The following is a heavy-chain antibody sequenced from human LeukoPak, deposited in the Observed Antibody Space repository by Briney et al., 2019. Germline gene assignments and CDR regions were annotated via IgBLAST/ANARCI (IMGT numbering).Heavy chain of an antibody. CDR1: GFTFIYYC. J-gene: IGHJ4*02. Sequence: ASVKVSCKAAGFTFIYYCSHWVRQAPGQGAEGMGWIDLNNGATKYAPKFQGRVTITRDTSINTAYMELSSLTSDDTAVYYCARDSTAAAGSYFDYWGQGTLVTVSS. CDR2: IDLNNGAT. V-gene: IGHV1-2*02. CDR3: ARDSTAAAGSYFDY. D-gene: IGHD6-13*01.